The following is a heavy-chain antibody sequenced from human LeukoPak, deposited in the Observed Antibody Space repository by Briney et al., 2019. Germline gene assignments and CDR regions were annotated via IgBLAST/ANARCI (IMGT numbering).Heavy chain of an antibody. CDR2: IYSGGST. Sequence: GGSLRLSCAASGFTVSSNYMSWVRQAPGKGLEWVSVIYSGGSTYYADSVKGRFTIFRHNSKNTLYLQMNSLRAEDTAVYYCARDLKGSYDYWGQGTLVTVSS. V-gene: IGHV3-53*04. D-gene: IGHD1-26*01. J-gene: IGHJ4*02. CDR3: ARDLKGSYDY. CDR1: GFTVSSNY.